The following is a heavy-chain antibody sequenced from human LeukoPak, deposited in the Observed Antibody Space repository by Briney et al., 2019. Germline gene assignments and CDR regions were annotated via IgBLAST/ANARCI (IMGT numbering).Heavy chain of an antibody. V-gene: IGHV4-30-2*01. CDR2: IYHSGST. D-gene: IGHD3-22*01. CDR1: GGSISSGGYY. Sequence: SETLSLTCTVSGGSISSGGYYWSWIRQPPGKGLEWIGYIYHSGSTYYNPSLKSRVTISVDRSKNQFSLKLSSVTAADTAVYYCARRLSYYYDSSGYVLGAFDIWGQGTMVTVSS. CDR3: ARRLSYYYDSSGYVLGAFDI. J-gene: IGHJ3*02.